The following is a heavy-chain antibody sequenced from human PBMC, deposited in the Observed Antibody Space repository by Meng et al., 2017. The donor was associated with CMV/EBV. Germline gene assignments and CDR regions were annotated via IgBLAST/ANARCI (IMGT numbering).Heavy chain of an antibody. Sequence: GGSLRLSCAASGYTFTGYYMHWVRQAPGQGLEWMGWINPNSGGTNYAQKFQGRVTMTRDTSISTAYMELSRLRSDDTAVYYCARVRGRLCDYWGQGTLVTVSS. CDR3: ARVRGRLCDY. CDR2: INPNSGGT. V-gene: IGHV1-2*02. D-gene: IGHD2-15*01. CDR1: GYTFTGYY. J-gene: IGHJ4*02.